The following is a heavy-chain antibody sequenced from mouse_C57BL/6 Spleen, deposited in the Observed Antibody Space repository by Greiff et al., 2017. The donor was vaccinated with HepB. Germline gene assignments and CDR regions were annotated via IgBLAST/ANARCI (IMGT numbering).Heavy chain of an antibody. CDR3: AREGMPITTVVATDGYFDV. V-gene: IGHV1-81*01. J-gene: IGHJ1*03. CDR1: GYTFTSYG. CDR2: IYPRSGNT. D-gene: IGHD1-1*01. Sequence: QVQLKQSGAELARPGASVKLSCKASGYTFTSYGISWVKQRTGQGLEWIGEIYPRSGNTYYNEKFKGKATLTADKSSSTAYMELRSLTSEDSAVYFCAREGMPITTVVATDGYFDVWGTGTTVTVSS.